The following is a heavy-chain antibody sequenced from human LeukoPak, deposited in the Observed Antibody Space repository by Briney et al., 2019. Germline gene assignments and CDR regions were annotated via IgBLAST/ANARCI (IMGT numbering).Heavy chain of an antibody. CDR2: ISYDGSNK. Sequence: GGSLRLSCAASGFTFSSYGMHWVRQAPGKGLEWVAVISYDGSNKYYADSVKGRFTISRDNSKNTLYLQMNSLRAEDTAVYYCAGAISWFDPWGQGTLVTVSS. J-gene: IGHJ5*02. V-gene: IGHV3-30*03. CDR1: GFTFSSYG. D-gene: IGHD2/OR15-2a*01. CDR3: AGAISWFDP.